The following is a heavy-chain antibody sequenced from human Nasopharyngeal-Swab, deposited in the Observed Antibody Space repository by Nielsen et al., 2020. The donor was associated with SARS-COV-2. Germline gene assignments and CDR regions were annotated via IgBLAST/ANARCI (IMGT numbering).Heavy chain of an antibody. CDR2: IIPILGIA. CDR1: GGTFSSYA. CDR3: AREGVGATGRSDY. J-gene: IGHJ4*02. Sequence: SVKVSCKASGGTFSSYAISWVRQAPGQGLEWMGRIIPILGIANYAQKFQGRVTVTADKSTSTAYMELSSLRSEDTAVYYCAREGVGATGRSDYWGQGTLVTVSS. V-gene: IGHV1-69*04. D-gene: IGHD1-26*01.